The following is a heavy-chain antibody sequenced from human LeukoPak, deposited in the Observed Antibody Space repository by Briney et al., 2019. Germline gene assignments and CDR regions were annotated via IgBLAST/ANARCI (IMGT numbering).Heavy chain of an antibody. V-gene: IGHV1-18*01. Sequence: ASVKVSCKASGYTFTKYGITWVRQAPGQGLEWMGWISTYNGNTNYAQKLQGRVTMTTDTSTSTAYMELSSLRSEDTAVYYCAATGDNVLRFLEWLLWAFDIWGQGTMVTVSS. CDR3: AATGDNVLRFLEWLLWAFDI. CDR2: ISTYNGNT. J-gene: IGHJ3*02. D-gene: IGHD3-3*01. CDR1: GYTFTKYG.